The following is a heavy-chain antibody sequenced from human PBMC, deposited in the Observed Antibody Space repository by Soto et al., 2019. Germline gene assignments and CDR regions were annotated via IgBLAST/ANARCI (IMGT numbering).Heavy chain of an antibody. J-gene: IGHJ5*02. D-gene: IGHD3-22*01. CDR1: GFTFSYYS. Sequence: GGSLRLSCAASGFTFSYYSMNWVRQAPGKGLEWVSYISSSSTIYYADSVKGRFTISRDNAKNSLYLQMNSLRAEDTAVYYCAREGNYYDSSGLNWFDPWGQGTLVTVSS. CDR3: AREGNYYDSSGLNWFDP. CDR2: ISSSSTI. V-gene: IGHV3-48*01.